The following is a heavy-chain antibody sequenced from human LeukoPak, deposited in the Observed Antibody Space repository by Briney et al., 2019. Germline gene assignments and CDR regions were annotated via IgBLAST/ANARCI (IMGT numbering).Heavy chain of an antibody. CDR3: ARGRSMGLRLGELSFIDY. CDR1: GGSISSYY. V-gene: IGHV4-59*01. J-gene: IGHJ4*02. Sequence: SETLSLTCTVSGGSISSYYWSWIRQPPGKGLEWIGYIHYSGSTNYNPSLKSRVTISVDTSKNQFSLKLSSVTAADTAVYYCARGRSMGLRLGELSFIDYWGQGTLVTVSS. D-gene: IGHD3-16*02. CDR2: IHYSGST.